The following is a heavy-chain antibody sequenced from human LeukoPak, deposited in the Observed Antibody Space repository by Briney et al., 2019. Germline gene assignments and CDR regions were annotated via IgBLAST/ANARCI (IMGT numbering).Heavy chain of an antibody. J-gene: IGHJ5*01. D-gene: IGHD3-16*02. Sequence: GGSLRLSCAASGFTFSSYAMHWVRQAPGKGLEWVAVISYDGSNKYHADSVKGRFTISRDNSKNTLYLQMNSLRAEDTAVYYCAKGYRGSSWYDSWGQGTLVTVSS. V-gene: IGHV3-30-3*01. CDR2: ISYDGSNK. CDR3: AKGYRGSSWYDS. CDR1: GFTFSSYA.